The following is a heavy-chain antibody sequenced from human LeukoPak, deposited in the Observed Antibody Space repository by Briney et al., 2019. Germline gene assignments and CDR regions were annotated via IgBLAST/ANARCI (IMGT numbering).Heavy chain of an antibody. J-gene: IGHJ4*02. CDR2: IYYSEPT. CDR1: GVSISSACYY. CDR3: ARHDRAARGTWYEGNY. V-gene: IGHV4-39*01. D-gene: IGHD6-13*01. Sequence: SETLSLTCTVSGVSISSACYYWGWIRQPPGKGLEWIGSIYYSEPTHYNPSLMSRVTISVDMSKNQFSLKLTSVTAADTAVYYCARHDRAARGTWYEGNYWGQGTLVSVSS.